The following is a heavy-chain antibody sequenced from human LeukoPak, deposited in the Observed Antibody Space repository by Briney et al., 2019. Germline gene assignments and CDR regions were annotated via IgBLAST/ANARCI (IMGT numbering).Heavy chain of an antibody. V-gene: IGHV3-73*01. Sequence: GGSLRLSCAASGFTFSGSAMHWVRQASGKGLEWVGRIRSKANSYATAYAASVKGRVTISRDDSKNTAYLQMNSLKTEDTAVYYCTRRADQFDYWGQGTLVTASS. J-gene: IGHJ4*02. CDR3: TRRADQFDY. CDR2: IRSKANSYAT. D-gene: IGHD2-2*01. CDR1: GFTFSGSA.